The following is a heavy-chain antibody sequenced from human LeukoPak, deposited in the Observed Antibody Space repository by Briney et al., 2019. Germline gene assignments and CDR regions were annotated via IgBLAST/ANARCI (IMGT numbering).Heavy chain of an antibody. D-gene: IGHD3-22*01. V-gene: IGHV3-74*01. CDR1: GFTFSSYW. CDR3: ASKYYDSSGYSLNAFDI. CDR2: INSDGSST. J-gene: IGHJ3*02. Sequence: PGGSLRLSCAASGFTFSSYWMHWVRQAPGKGLVWVSRINSDGSSTSYADSVKGRFIISRDNAKNTLYLQMNSLRAEDTAVYYCASKYYDSSGYSLNAFDIWGQGTMVTVSS.